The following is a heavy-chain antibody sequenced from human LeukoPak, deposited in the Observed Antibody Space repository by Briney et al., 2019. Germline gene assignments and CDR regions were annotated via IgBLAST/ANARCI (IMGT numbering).Heavy chain of an antibody. CDR3: ASGTYRYCSSTSCYALDY. D-gene: IGHD2-2*01. V-gene: IGHV4-59*01. CDR2: FYYSGST. Sequence: SESLSLTYAVYGGSFSSSYWSWFRQPPGKGLEWIGYFYYSGSTNYNPSLKSRVTISVDTSKNQFSLKLSSVTAADTAVYYCASGTYRYCSSTSCYALDYWGQGTLVTVSS. J-gene: IGHJ4*02. CDR1: GGSFSSSY.